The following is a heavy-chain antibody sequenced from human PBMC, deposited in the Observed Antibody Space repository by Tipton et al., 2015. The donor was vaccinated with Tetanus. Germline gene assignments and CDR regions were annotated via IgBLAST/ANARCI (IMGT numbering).Heavy chain of an antibody. D-gene: IGHD5-18*01. CDR2: VYHSGST. V-gene: IGHV4-61*01. CDR1: GGSVSRSSHY. J-gene: IGHJ2*01. CDR3: ARGGSYSYGPRGFDL. Sequence: TLSLTCTVSGGSVSRSSHYWTWIRQPPGKELEWVGYVYHSGSTNYSPSFKSRVTISVDTPKNQFSLKLTSLTVADTAVYYCARGGSYSYGPRGFDLWGRGTLVTVSS.